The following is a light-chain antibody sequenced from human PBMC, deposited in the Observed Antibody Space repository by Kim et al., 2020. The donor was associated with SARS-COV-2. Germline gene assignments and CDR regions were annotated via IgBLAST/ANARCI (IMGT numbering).Light chain of an antibody. CDR1: KLGDKY. V-gene: IGLV3-1*01. CDR3: QAWDSSTKV. Sequence: VSPGQTASITCAGDKLGDKYACWYQQKPGQSPVLVIYQDSKRPSGIPERFSGSNSGNTATLTISGTQAMDEADYYCQAWDSSTKVFGGGTQLTVL. J-gene: IGLJ3*02. CDR2: QDS.